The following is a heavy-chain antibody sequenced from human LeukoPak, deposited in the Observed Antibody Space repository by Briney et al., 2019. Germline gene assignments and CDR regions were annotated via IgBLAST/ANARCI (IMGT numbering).Heavy chain of an antibody. CDR1: GGSISSGGYY. CDR3: ARLFLVGDTAMVTRYFDY. V-gene: IGHV4-30-2*01. D-gene: IGHD5-18*01. Sequence: SQTLSLTCTVSGGSISSGGYYWSWIRQPPGKGLEWIGEINHSGSTNYNPSLKSRVTISVDTSKNQFSLKLRSVTAADTAVYYCARLFLVGDTAMVTRYFDYWGQGTLVTVSS. CDR2: INHSGST. J-gene: IGHJ4*02.